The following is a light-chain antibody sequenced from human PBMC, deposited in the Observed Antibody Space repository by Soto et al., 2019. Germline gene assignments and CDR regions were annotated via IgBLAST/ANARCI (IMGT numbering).Light chain of an antibody. CDR3: QQHNNWPPWT. Sequence: EIVMTQSPDTLSVSPGERATLSCRASQSVSSNLARYQQKPGQAPRLLMYGASTRATGIPDRLSGSGSGTEFTLTISSLQSEDFAVYYCQQHNNWPPWTFGQGTKVEIK. CDR1: QSVSSN. V-gene: IGKV3-15*01. J-gene: IGKJ1*01. CDR2: GAS.